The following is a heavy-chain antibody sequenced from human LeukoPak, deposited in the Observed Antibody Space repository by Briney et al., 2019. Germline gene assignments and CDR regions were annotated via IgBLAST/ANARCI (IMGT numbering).Heavy chain of an antibody. CDR3: ARDAIYCSSTSCYKDY. D-gene: IGHD2-2*02. Sequence: QSGGSLRLSCAASGFTFSSAWMSWVRQAPGKGLEWVSGINWNGGSTGYADSVKGRFTISRDNAKNSLYLQMNSLRAEDTALYHCARDAIYCSSTSCYKDYWGQGTLVTVSS. CDR1: GFTFSSAW. J-gene: IGHJ4*02. V-gene: IGHV3-20*01. CDR2: INWNGGST.